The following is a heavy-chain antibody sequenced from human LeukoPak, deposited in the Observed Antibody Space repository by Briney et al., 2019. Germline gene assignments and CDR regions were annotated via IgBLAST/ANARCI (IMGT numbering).Heavy chain of an antibody. CDR1: GGSFSGYY. D-gene: IGHD5-18*01. CDR2: INHSGST. V-gene: IGHV4-34*01. CDR3: ARGRYTAMAGIDY. Sequence: PSETLSLTCAVYGGSFSGYYWSWIRQPPGKGLEWSGEINHSGSTNYNPSLKSRVTISVDTSKNQFSLKLSSVSAADTAVYYCARGRYTAMAGIDYWGQGTLVTVSS. J-gene: IGHJ4*02.